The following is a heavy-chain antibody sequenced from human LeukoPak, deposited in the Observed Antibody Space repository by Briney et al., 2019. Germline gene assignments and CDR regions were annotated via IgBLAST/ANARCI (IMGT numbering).Heavy chain of an antibody. CDR2: ISGSGGST. J-gene: IGHJ5*02. CDR1: GFTFSSYA. V-gene: IGHV3-23*01. D-gene: IGHD3-3*01. Sequence: GGSLRLSCAASGFTFSSYAMSWVRQAPGKGLEWVSAISGSGGSTYYADSVKGRFTISRDNSKNTPYLQMNSLRAEDTAVYYCAKAGYDFWSGYFTACWFDPWGQGTLVTVSS. CDR3: AKAGYDFWSGYFTACWFDP.